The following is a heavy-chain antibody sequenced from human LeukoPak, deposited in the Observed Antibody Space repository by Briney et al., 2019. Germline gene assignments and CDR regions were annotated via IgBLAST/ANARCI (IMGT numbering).Heavy chain of an antibody. J-gene: IGHJ4*02. Sequence: GGSLRLSCAASGFTFSSYSMNWVRQAPGKGLEWVSSISSSSSYIYYADSVKGRFTISRDNAKNSPYLQMNSLRAEDTAVYYCARTPYYDFWSGYYTAMFDYWGQGTLVTVSS. D-gene: IGHD3-3*01. CDR2: ISSSSSYI. CDR1: GFTFSSYS. V-gene: IGHV3-21*01. CDR3: ARTPYYDFWSGYYTAMFDY.